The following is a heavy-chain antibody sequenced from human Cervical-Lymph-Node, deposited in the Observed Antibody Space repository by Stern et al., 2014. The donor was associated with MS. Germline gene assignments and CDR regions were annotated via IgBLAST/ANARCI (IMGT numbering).Heavy chain of an antibody. CDR3: AKSTVTSLSDY. CDR1: GVTFSSYA. J-gene: IGHJ4*02. V-gene: IGHV3-23*04. Sequence: VQLVESGGGLVKPGGSLRLSCAASGVTFSSYAMSWVRQAPGKGLEGVSGISGRGGSTYNADLVTGRVNITRANYTHTLQMQRNSLSAEDTAVYYCAKSTVTSLSDYWGQGTLVTVSS. D-gene: IGHD4-17*01. CDR2: ISGRGGST.